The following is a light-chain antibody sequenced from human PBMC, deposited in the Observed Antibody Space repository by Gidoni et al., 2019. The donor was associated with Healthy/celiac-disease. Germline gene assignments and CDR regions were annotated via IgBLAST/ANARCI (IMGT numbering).Light chain of an antibody. CDR1: QSLVHSDGNTY. V-gene: IGKV2-30*02. Sequence: DVVMTQSPLSLPVTLGQPASISCRSSQSLVHSDGNTYLNWFQQRPGQSPRRLIYKVSNRDSGVPDRVSGSGSGTDFTLKISRVEAEDVGVYYCMQGTHWPPHFGGGTKVEIK. CDR3: MQGTHWPPH. CDR2: KVS. J-gene: IGKJ4*01.